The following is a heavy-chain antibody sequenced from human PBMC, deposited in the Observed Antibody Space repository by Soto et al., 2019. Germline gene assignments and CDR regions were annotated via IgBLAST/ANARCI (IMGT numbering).Heavy chain of an antibody. J-gene: IGHJ4*02. D-gene: IGHD6-19*01. CDR3: ASGIAVAGRSIDY. CDR2: ISSSSSYI. V-gene: IGHV3-21*01. Sequence: GGSLRLSCAASGFTFSSYSMNWVRPAPGKGLEWVSSISSSSSYIYYADSVKGRFTISRDSAKNSLYLQMNSLRAEDTAVYYCASGIAVAGRSIDYWGQGTLVTVSS. CDR1: GFTFSSYS.